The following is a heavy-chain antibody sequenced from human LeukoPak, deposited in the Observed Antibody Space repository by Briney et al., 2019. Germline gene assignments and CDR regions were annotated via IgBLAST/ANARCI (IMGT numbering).Heavy chain of an antibody. CDR1: GYTFTGYY. Sequence: ASVKVSCKASGYTFTGYYMHWVRQAPGQGLEWMGWINPNSGGTNYAQKFQGRVTMTRDTSISTAYMELSRLRSDDTASYYCARDTAMAKRPFDYWGQGTLVTVSS. CDR2: INPNSGGT. V-gene: IGHV1-2*02. J-gene: IGHJ4*02. D-gene: IGHD5-18*01. CDR3: ARDTAMAKRPFDY.